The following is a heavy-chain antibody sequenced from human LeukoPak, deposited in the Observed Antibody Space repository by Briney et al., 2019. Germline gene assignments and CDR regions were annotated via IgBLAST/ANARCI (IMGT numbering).Heavy chain of an antibody. J-gene: IGHJ4*02. CDR3: ARSKGPFDY. Sequence: SETLSLTCTVSGGSISSYYWSWIRQPPGKGLEWIGYIYTSGSTNNNPSLKSRVTISVDTSKNQFSLKLSSVTAADTAVYYCARSKGPFDYWGQGTLVTVSS. V-gene: IGHV4-4*09. CDR2: IYTSGST. CDR1: GGSISSYY.